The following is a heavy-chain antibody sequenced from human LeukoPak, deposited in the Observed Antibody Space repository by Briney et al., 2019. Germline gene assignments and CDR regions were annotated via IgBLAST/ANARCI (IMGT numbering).Heavy chain of an antibody. V-gene: IGHV4-4*07. CDR1: GGSISSYY. Sequence: SETLSLTCIVSGGSISSYYRSWIRQPAGKGLEWIGRIYTSGSTNYNPSLKSRVTISVDTSKNQFSLKLSSVTAADTAVYYCARVGQDSSGYYRIFDYWGQGTLVTVSS. CDR3: ARVGQDSSGYYRIFDY. CDR2: IYTSGST. D-gene: IGHD3-22*01. J-gene: IGHJ4*02.